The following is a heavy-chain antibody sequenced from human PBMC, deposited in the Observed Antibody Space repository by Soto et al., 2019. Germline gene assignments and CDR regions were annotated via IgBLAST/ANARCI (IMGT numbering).Heavy chain of an antibody. J-gene: IGHJ4*02. Sequence: GGSLRLSCAASGFTFSSYGMHWVRQAPGKGLEWVAVIWYDGSNKYYADSVKGRFTISRDNSKNTLYLQMNSLRAEDTAVYYCARERQSGYDPPHFDYWGQGTLVTVSS. CDR1: GFTFSSYG. D-gene: IGHD5-12*01. CDR2: IWYDGSNK. CDR3: ARERQSGYDPPHFDY. V-gene: IGHV3-33*01.